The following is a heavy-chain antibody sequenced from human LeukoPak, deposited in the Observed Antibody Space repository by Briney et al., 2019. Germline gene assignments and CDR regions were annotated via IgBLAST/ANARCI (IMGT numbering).Heavy chain of an antibody. V-gene: IGHV4-39*01. D-gene: IGHD1-7*01. CDR2: IYYSGST. Sequence: SETLSLTCTVSGGSISSSSYYWGWIRQPPGKGLEWIGSIYYSGSTYYNPSLKGRVTISVDTSKNQFSLKLSSVTAADTAVYYCARRVSWSSSGTTNYFDYWGQGTLVTVSS. CDR1: GGSISSSSYY. CDR3: ARRVSWSSSGTTNYFDY. J-gene: IGHJ4*02.